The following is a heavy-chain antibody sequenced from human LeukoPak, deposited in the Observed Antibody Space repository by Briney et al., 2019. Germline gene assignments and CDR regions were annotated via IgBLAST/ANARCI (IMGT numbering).Heavy chain of an antibody. D-gene: IGHD3-10*01. CDR3: ARRTGSYFGQFDS. J-gene: IGHJ4*02. Sequence: KPSETLSLTCSVSGGSIFADYWSWIRQPPGKGLEWIGYIYYSGSANYNPSLKSRITISVDTSKNKFSLRLRSVTAADTAIYYCARRTGSYFGQFDSWGQGTLVTVSS. CDR2: IYYSGSA. CDR1: GGSIFADY. V-gene: IGHV4-59*01.